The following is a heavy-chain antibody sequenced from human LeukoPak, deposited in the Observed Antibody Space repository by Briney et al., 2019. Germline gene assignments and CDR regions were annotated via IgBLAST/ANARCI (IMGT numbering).Heavy chain of an antibody. D-gene: IGHD3-9*01. Sequence: GGSLRLSCAASGFTFSSYSMNWVCQAPGKGLEWVSYISSSSSTIYYADSVKGRFTISRDNAKNSLYLQMNSLRDEDTAVYYCARGVRYFDPYYFDYWGQGTLVTVSS. J-gene: IGHJ4*02. V-gene: IGHV3-48*02. CDR1: GFTFSSYS. CDR3: ARGVRYFDPYYFDY. CDR2: ISSSSSTI.